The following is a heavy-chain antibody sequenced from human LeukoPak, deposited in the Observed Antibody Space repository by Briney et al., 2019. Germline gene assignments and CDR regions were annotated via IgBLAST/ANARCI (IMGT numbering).Heavy chain of an antibody. CDR2: IYYSGST. J-gene: IGHJ4*02. V-gene: IGHV4-39*01. CDR1: GGSISSSSYY. Sequence: PSETLSLTCTVSGGSISSSSYYWGWIRQPPGKGLEWIGSIYYSGSTYYNPSLKSRVTISVDTSKNQFSLKLSSVTAADTAVYYCARHFRGYYDSSGYYWDYWGQGTLVTVSS. D-gene: IGHD3-22*01. CDR3: ARHFRGYYDSSGYYWDY.